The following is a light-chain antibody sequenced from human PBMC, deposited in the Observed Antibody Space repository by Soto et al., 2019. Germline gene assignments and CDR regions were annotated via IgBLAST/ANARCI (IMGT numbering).Light chain of an antibody. Sequence: EIVLTQSPATLCLYPGARATLSCRASQSVSRYLAWYQQKPGQAPRLLIYDASNRATGIPARFSGSGSGTDFTLTIRSLEPEDFAVYYCEQRSDWPLTFGGGTKVEIK. V-gene: IGKV3-11*01. CDR1: QSVSRY. CDR2: DAS. J-gene: IGKJ4*01. CDR3: EQRSDWPLT.